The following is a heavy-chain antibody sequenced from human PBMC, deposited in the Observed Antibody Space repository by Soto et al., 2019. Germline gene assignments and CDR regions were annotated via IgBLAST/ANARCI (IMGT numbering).Heavy chain of an antibody. CDR3: ARLGEPPLDARDWATREGIAAPDAFDI. V-gene: IGHV3-48*01. Sequence: GGSLRLSCAASGYTFSSYSMNWVRQAPGKGLEWVSYISSSSSTIYYADTVKGRFTISRDNAKNSLYLKMNSLRAEDTAVYYCARLGEPPLDARDWATREGIAAPDAFDIWGQGTMVTVSS. J-gene: IGHJ3*02. CDR1: GYTFSSYS. CDR2: ISSSSSTI. D-gene: IGHD6-13*01.